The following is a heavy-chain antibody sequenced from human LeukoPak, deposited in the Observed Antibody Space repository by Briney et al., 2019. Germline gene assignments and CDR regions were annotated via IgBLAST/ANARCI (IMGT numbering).Heavy chain of an antibody. CDR3: ANADYGDFDPYFQH. CDR2: IRYDGSNK. D-gene: IGHD4-17*01. CDR1: GFTFSSYG. J-gene: IGHJ1*01. V-gene: IGHV3-30*02. Sequence: GGSLRLSCAASGFTFSSYGMHWVRQAPGKGLEWVAFIRYDGSNKYYADSVKGRFTISRDNSKTTLYLQMNSLRAEDTAVYYCANADYGDFDPYFQHWGQGTLVTVSS.